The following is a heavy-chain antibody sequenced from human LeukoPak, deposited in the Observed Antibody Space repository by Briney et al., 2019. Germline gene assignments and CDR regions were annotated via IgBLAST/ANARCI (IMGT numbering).Heavy chain of an antibody. J-gene: IGHJ4*02. CDR1: GFTFDDYA. CDR3: AKAREIGYSSSRYVIDY. V-gene: IGHV3-9*01. CDR2: ISWNSGSI. Sequence: GGSLRLSCAASGFTFDDYAMHWVRQAPGKGLEWVSGISWNSGSIGYADSVKGRFTISRDNAKNSLYLQMNSLRAEDTALYYCAKAREIGYSSSRYVIDYWGQGTLVTVSS. D-gene: IGHD6-13*01.